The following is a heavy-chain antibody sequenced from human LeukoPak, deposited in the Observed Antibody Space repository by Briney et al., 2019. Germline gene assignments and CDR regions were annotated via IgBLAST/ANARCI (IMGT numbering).Heavy chain of an antibody. Sequence: PGGSLRLSCAASGFIFSSYGMHWVRQAPGKGLEWVAFIRYDGSNKYYADSVKGRFTISRDNSKNTLYLQMNSLRAEDTAVYYCAKVQYYYDSSGYYYLDYWGQGALVTVSS. CDR1: GFIFSSYG. V-gene: IGHV3-30*02. J-gene: IGHJ4*02. CDR2: IRYDGSNK. D-gene: IGHD3-22*01. CDR3: AKVQYYYDSSGYYYLDY.